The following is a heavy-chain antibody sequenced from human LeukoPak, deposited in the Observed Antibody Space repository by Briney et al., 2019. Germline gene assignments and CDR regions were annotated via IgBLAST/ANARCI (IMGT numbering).Heavy chain of an antibody. V-gene: IGHV3-23*01. Sequence: GGSLRLSCAASGFTFSTYAMNWVRQAPGKGLEWGSAISGSSSSTYYADSVKGRFTISRDNSKNTLYLQMNSLRAEDTAVYYCAKVRMITMIAYDAFDIWGQGTMVTVSS. J-gene: IGHJ3*02. CDR1: GFTFSTYA. CDR2: ISGSSSST. D-gene: IGHD3-22*01. CDR3: AKVRMITMIAYDAFDI.